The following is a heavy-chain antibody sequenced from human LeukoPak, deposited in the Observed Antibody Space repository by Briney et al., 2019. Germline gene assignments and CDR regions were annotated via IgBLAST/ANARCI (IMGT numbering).Heavy chain of an antibody. V-gene: IGHV4-39*01. Sequence: SETLSLTCTVSGGSISSSSYYWGWIRQPPGKGLEWIGSIYYSGSTYYNPSLKSRVTISVDTSKNQFSLKLSSVTAADTAVYYCARHSSLDSSGPFDYWGQGTLVTVSS. CDR1: GGSISSSSYY. CDR2: IYYSGST. D-gene: IGHD3-22*01. J-gene: IGHJ4*02. CDR3: ARHSSLDSSGPFDY.